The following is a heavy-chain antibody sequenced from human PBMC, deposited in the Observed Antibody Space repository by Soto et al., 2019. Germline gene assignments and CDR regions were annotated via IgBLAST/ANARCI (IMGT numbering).Heavy chain of an antibody. CDR1: GYSFAGYW. Sequence: GESLKISCKGSGYSFAGYWITWVRQKPGKGLEWMGRIDPSDSQTYYSPAFRGHVTISVTKSITTVFLQWSSLRASDTAMYYCARQIYDSDTGPNFQYYFDSWGQGTPVTVSS. J-gene: IGHJ4*02. CDR3: ARQIYDSDTGPNFQYYFDS. V-gene: IGHV5-10-1*01. D-gene: IGHD3-22*01. CDR2: IDPSDSQT.